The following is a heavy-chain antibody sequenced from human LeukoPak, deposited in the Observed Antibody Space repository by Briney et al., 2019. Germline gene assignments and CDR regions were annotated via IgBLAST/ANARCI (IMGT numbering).Heavy chain of an antibody. CDR2: IKSKTDGGTI. V-gene: IGHV3-15*01. Sequence: GGSLGLSCAASGFTFSNAWMSWVRQAPGKGLEWVGRIKSKTDGGTIDYAAPVKGRFTISRDDSKNTLYLQMNSLKTEDTAVYYCTTLRIQLWLDYWGQGTLVTVSS. CDR1: GFTFSNAW. J-gene: IGHJ4*02. CDR3: TTLRIQLWLDY. D-gene: IGHD5-18*01.